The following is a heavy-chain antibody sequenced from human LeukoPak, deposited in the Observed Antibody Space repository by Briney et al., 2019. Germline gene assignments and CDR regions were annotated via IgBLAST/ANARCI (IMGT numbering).Heavy chain of an antibody. Sequence: GGSLRLSCTASGFTFGDYAMSWVRQAPGKGLEWVGFIRSKAYGGTTEYAASVKGRFTISRDDSKSIAYLQMNSLRAEDTAVYYCAKDLGRYYYYMDVWGKGTTVTVSS. J-gene: IGHJ6*03. CDR3: AKDLGRYYYYMDV. CDR1: GFTFGDYA. D-gene: IGHD3-10*01. CDR2: IRSKAYGGTT. V-gene: IGHV3-49*04.